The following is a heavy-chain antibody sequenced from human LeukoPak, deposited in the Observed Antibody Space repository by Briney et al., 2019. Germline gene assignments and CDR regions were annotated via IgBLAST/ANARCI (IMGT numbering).Heavy chain of an antibody. CDR2: ITPMFGTS. CDR1: GGTFSRHT. J-gene: IGHJ2*01. V-gene: IGHV1-69*01. D-gene: IGHD3-22*01. Sequence: SVKVSCKASGGTFSRHTISWVRQSPGQGLEWMGGITPMFGTSNYAQKFRGRVTITADESTSTAYVELSSLRSEDTAVYYCARVDYYYDSSGYYVYWYFDLWGRGTLVTVSS. CDR3: ARVDYYYDSSGYYVYWYFDL.